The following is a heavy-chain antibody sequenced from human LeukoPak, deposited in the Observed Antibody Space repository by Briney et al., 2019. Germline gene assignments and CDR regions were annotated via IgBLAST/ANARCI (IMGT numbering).Heavy chain of an antibody. CDR2: INSDGSTT. D-gene: IGHD2-2*01. Sequence: GGSLRLSCAASGFTVSNSYMNWVRQAPGKGLVWVSRINSDGSTTNYADSVKGRFIISRDNAKNTLYLQMNSLRAEDTAVYYCTRPESSSSLACDHWGQGTLVTVSS. CDR1: GFTVSNSY. J-gene: IGHJ4*02. CDR3: TRPESSSSLACDH. V-gene: IGHV3-74*01.